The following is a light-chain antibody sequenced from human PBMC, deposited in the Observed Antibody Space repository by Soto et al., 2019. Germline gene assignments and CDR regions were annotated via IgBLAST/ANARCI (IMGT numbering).Light chain of an antibody. CDR1: QDIKNF. CDR3: QQYDNLPLT. CDR2: DAS. V-gene: IGKV1-33*01. Sequence: DIHMTQSPSSLSASVGDRVTITCQASQDIKNFLSWYQQKAGKAPQLLIYDASNLVTGVPSRFSGRGSGTDFTFTISSLQPEDLATYYCQQYDNLPLTFGQGTSLEI. J-gene: IGKJ2*01.